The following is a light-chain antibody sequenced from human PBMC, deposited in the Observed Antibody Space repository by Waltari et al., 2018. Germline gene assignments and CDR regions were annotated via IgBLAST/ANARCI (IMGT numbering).Light chain of an antibody. Sequence: QSALTQPASVSGSPGQSTTISCTGTSSDLGAYNFVSWYQKHPGKAPKVMIYDVNNRPSGVSSRFSGSKSGNTASLTISGLQAEDEADYYCSSYTTGSTRYVFGSGTKVTVL. CDR3: SSYTTGSTRYV. CDR2: DVN. CDR1: SSDLGAYNF. J-gene: IGLJ1*01. V-gene: IGLV2-14*03.